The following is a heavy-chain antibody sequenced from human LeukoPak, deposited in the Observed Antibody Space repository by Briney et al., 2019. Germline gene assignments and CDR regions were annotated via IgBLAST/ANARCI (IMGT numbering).Heavy chain of an antibody. V-gene: IGHV1-2*02. D-gene: IGHD6-13*01. Sequence: GASVKVSCKASGYTFTGYYMHWVRQAPGQGPEWMGWINPSSGGTHCAQNFQGRVTMTRDTSISTAYMELSRLRSDDTAVYYCARGDSSSWYSYYYYGMDVWGQGTTVTVSS. CDR1: GYTFTGYY. J-gene: IGHJ6*02. CDR2: INPSSGGT. CDR3: ARGDSSSWYSYYYYGMDV.